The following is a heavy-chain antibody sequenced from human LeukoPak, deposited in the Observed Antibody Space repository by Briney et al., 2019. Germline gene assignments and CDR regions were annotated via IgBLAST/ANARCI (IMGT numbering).Heavy chain of an antibody. CDR2: INHSGST. CDR3: ARGLRSGPRTNWFDP. Sequence: SSETLSLTCAVYGGSFSGYYWSWIRQPPGKGLEWIGEINHSGSTNYNPSLKSRVTISVDTSKNQFSLKLSSVTAADTAVYYCARGLRSGPRTNWFDPWGQGTLVTVSS. D-gene: IGHD3-3*01. CDR1: GGSFSGYY. V-gene: IGHV4-34*01. J-gene: IGHJ5*02.